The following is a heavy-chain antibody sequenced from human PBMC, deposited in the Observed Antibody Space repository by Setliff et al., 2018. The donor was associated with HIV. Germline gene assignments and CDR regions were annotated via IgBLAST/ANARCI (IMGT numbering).Heavy chain of an antibody. CDR2: IIPFLGTA. Sequence: SVKVSCKTSGGTFSKFAITWVRQAPGQGLEWMGGIIPFLGTANYAQDFQGRVTMTWDTSTSTVFMELSSLRSEDTAVYYCARGRFGYTTSWYVYWGQGTLVTVSS. V-gene: IGHV1-69*10. CDR1: GGTFSKFA. CDR3: ARGRFGYTTSWYVY. J-gene: IGHJ4*02. D-gene: IGHD6-13*01.